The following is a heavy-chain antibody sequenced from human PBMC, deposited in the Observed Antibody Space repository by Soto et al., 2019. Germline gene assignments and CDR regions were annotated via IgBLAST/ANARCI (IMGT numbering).Heavy chain of an antibody. CDR1: GGSFSGYY. V-gene: IGHV4-34*01. J-gene: IGHJ4*02. CDR3: ARVGYCSGGSCYSGRVDY. Sequence: SETLSLTCAVYGGSFSGYYWTWIRQPPGKGLEWIGEINHSGRPNYNPSLKSRVTISVDKSKNQFSLKLSSVTAAETAVYYCARVGYCSGGSCYSGRVDYWGQGTLVTVSS. D-gene: IGHD2-15*01. CDR2: INHSGRP.